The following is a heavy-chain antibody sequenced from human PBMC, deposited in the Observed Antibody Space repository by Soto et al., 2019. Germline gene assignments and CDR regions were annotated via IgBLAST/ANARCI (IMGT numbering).Heavy chain of an antibody. CDR2: IYYSGST. Sequence: QVQLQESGPGLVKPSETLSLTCTVSSGSISSYYWSWIRQPPGKGLEWIGYIYYSGSTNYNPSLKSRVTISVDTSKNQFSLKLSSVTAADTAVYYCARGYGSGSLHYYYYGMDVWGQGTTVTVSS. J-gene: IGHJ6*02. V-gene: IGHV4-59*01. CDR1: SGSISSYY. CDR3: ARGYGSGSLHYYYYGMDV. D-gene: IGHD3-10*01.